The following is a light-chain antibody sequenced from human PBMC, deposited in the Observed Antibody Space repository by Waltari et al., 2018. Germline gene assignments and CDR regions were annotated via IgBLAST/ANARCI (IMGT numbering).Light chain of an antibody. CDR2: WAS. Sequence: DIVMTQSPDSLAVSLGERATINCTSSQSIFYSSNNKNYLGWYQQKPGQAPKLLIYWASAREPGVPDRFSGSGSGTDFTLTISSLQAEDVAVYYCQQYYDTLWTFGQGTKVEIK. CDR1: QSIFYSSNNKNY. J-gene: IGKJ1*01. V-gene: IGKV4-1*01. CDR3: QQYYDTLWT.